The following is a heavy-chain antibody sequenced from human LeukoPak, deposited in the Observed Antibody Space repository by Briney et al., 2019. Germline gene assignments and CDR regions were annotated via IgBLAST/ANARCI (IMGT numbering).Heavy chain of an antibody. V-gene: IGHV3-74*01. CDR2: ITGDGSDI. CDR3: ARAAYTTTSNWIDT. D-gene: IGHD4-17*01. CDR1: GFTLNKYW. Sequence: PGGSLRLSCEAAGFTLNKYWMHWVRQAPGKGLVWVSRITGDGSDIAYADSVKGRLTVSRDDAKNTLFLPMTSLRVKDTAIYYCARAAYTTTSNWIDTSGQRTPVTASS. J-gene: IGHJ5*02.